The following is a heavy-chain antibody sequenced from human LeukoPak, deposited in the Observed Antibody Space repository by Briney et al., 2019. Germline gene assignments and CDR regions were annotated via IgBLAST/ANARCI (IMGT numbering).Heavy chain of an antibody. D-gene: IGHD3-22*01. CDR1: GGSISSGSYY. Sequence: PSETLSLTCTVSGGSISSGSYYWSWIRQPAGKGLEWIGRIYTSGSTNYNPSLKSRVTISVDTSKNQFSLKLSSVTAADTAVYYCARAQKKYYYDSSGYYSRDYFDYWGQGTLVTVSS. J-gene: IGHJ4*02. CDR2: IYTSGST. V-gene: IGHV4-61*02. CDR3: ARAQKKYYYDSSGYYSRDYFDY.